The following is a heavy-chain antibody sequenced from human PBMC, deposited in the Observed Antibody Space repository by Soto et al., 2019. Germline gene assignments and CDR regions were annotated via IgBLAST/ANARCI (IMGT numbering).Heavy chain of an antibody. CDR2: IDPIDSYT. Sequence: GASLKISCQVSGYHFTSYWISWVRQMPGKGLEWMGRIDPIDSYTNYSPSFQGHVTISADKSISTAYLQWSSLKASDTAMYYCARRYCSSASCPRNYYGMDVWGQGTTVT. D-gene: IGHD2-2*01. J-gene: IGHJ6*02. CDR3: ARRYCSSASCPRNYYGMDV. CDR1: GYHFTSYW. V-gene: IGHV5-10-1*01.